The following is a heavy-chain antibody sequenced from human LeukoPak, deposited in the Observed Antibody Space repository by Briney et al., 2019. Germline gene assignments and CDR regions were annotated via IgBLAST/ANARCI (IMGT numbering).Heavy chain of an antibody. CDR1: GFTFSSYA. J-gene: IGHJ4*02. Sequence: PGGSLRLSCAASGFTFSSYAMHWVRQAPGRGLEYVSAISSNGGSTYYANSVKGRFTISRDNSKNTLYLQMGSLRAEDMAVYYCAKVANWNYVLLDYWGQGTLVTVSS. V-gene: IGHV3-64*01. CDR2: ISSNGGST. CDR3: AKVANWNYVLLDY. D-gene: IGHD1-7*01.